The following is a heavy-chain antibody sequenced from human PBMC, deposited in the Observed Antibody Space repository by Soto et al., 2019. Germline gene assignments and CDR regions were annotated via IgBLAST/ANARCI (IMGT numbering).Heavy chain of an antibody. CDR2: ISGSGGST. CDR3: AKAVDPFKAGY. J-gene: IGHJ4*02. Sequence: GGSLRLSCAASGFTFSSYAMSWVRQALGKGLEWVSAISGSGGSTYYADSVKGRFTISRDNSKNTLYLQMNSLRAEDTAVYYCAKAVDPFKAGYWGQGTLVTVSS. V-gene: IGHV3-23*01. CDR1: GFTFSSYA. D-gene: IGHD3-9*01.